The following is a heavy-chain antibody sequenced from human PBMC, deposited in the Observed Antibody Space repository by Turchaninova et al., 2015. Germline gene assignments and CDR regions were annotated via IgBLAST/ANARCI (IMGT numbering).Heavy chain of an antibody. D-gene: IGHD3-3*01. V-gene: IGHV4-38-2*01. CDR3: ARHGNYAFDS. CDR2: MKHDGTT. Sequence: QVQLRESGPRLVRPSETLSLTCVVSGYPGKIAYYRAWLRQPPGKGLEYIATMKHDGTTYNNPSLKSRVTISVDTSQNQFSLRLSSVTAADTAVYFCARHGNYAFDSWGQGILVTVSS. CDR1: GYPGKIAYY. J-gene: IGHJ5*01.